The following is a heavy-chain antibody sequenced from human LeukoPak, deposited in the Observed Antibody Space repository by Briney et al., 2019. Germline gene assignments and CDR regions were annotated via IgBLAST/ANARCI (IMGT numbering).Heavy chain of an antibody. CDR3: ARDYGDYVMATTKTGLFDY. Sequence: GASVKVSCKASGGTFSSYAISWVRQAPGQGLEWMGRIIPILGIANYAQKFQGRVTITADKSTSTAYMELSSLRSEDTAVYYCARDYGDYVMATTKTGLFDYWGQGTLVTVSS. CDR2: IIPILGIA. CDR1: GGTFSSYA. J-gene: IGHJ4*02. V-gene: IGHV1-69*04. D-gene: IGHD4-17*01.